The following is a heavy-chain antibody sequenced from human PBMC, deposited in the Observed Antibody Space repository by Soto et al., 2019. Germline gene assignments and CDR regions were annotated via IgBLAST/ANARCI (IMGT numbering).Heavy chain of an antibody. D-gene: IGHD2-2*01. J-gene: IGHJ6*02. Sequence: QVQLVQSGAEVKKPGSSVKVSCKASGDTFSTYTITWMRQAPGQGLEWMGGIIPRSATSNYAQKFQGRVTMSAGEATNRAYRELSSLRAEDTAVYYCAREGLVLVPTTVNSDYYYYAMDVWGQGTTVTVSS. V-gene: IGHV1-69*12. CDR1: GDTFSTYT. CDR3: AREGLVLVPTTVNSDYYYYAMDV. CDR2: IIPRSATS.